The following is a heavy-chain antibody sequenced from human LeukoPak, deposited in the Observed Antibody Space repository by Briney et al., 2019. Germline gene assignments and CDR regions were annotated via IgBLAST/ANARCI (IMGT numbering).Heavy chain of an antibody. D-gene: IGHD1-14*01. CDR1: GFTFSSHG. CDR3: AKGLTGNYYYYYYMDV. CDR2: ISIGGDTT. J-gene: IGHJ6*03. V-gene: IGHV3-23*01. Sequence: GGSLRLSCAASGFTFSSHGTCWVRQAPGRGLEWVSSISIGGDTTYSDSVKGRFTISRDNSKNTLYLQLDSLRAEDTAIYYCAKGLTGNYYYYYYMDVWGKGTTVTVSS.